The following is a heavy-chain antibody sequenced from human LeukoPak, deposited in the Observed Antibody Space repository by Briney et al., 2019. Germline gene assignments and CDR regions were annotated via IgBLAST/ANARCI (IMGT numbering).Heavy chain of an antibody. Sequence: PSETLSLTCAVSGASISSHSWWSWVRQPPGKGLEWIGEVYHSGGANYKPSLKSRVTISVDTSRNHFSLKLTSVTAADTAVYFCAYNRNFALDNWGQGTLVTVSS. CDR1: GASISSHSW. V-gene: IGHV4/OR15-8*01. CDR3: AYNRNFALDN. D-gene: IGHD1-14*01. J-gene: IGHJ4*01. CDR2: VYHSGGA.